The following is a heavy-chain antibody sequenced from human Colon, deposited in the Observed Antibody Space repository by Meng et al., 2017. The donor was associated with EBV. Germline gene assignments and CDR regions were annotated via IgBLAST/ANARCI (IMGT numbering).Heavy chain of an antibody. CDR3: ARGRRFGSGRYALDY. J-gene: IGHJ4*02. Sequence: DARPGLGNSRVPLSTIVAVSGPSLGSSYWWTWVRQPPEKGLEWIGEIYHSGSTNYNPSLKSRLTLSVDKSKSQFSLELISVTAADTAVYYCARGRRFGSGRYALDYWGQGTLVTVSS. CDR1: GPSLGSSYW. CDR2: IYHSGST. D-gene: IGHD3-10*01. V-gene: IGHV4-4*03.